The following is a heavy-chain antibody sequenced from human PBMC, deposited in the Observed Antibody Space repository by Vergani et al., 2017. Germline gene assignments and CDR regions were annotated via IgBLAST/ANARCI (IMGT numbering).Heavy chain of an antibody. J-gene: IGHJ4*02. CDR3: ARLYGRDSSGSKYFDY. CDR1: GYSFTKYW. V-gene: IGHV5-51*01. Sequence: EVQLVQSGAEVKKPGESLKISCQISGYSFTKYWIGWVRQMPGKGLEWMGIIHPADSDTRYSPSFQGQVTISVDKSISTAYLQRSSLRASDSAMYYCARLYGRDSSGSKYFDYWGQGTLDTVSS. CDR2: IHPADSDT. D-gene: IGHD3-22*01.